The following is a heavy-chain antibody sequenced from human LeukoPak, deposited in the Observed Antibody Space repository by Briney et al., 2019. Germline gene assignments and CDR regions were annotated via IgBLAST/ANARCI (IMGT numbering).Heavy chain of an antibody. CDR2: ISGSGGST. Sequence: GGSLRLSCAASGFTFSDYYMSWIRQAPGKGLEWVSAISGSGGSTYYADSVKGRFTISRDNSKNTLYLQMNSLRAEDTAVYYCAKETHNWFDPWGQGTLVTVSS. CDR1: GFTFSDYY. V-gene: IGHV3-23*01. J-gene: IGHJ5*02. CDR3: AKETHNWFDP.